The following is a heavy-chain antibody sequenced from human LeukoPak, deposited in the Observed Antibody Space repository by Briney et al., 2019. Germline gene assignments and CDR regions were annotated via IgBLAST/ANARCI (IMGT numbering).Heavy chain of an antibody. Sequence: GGSLRLSCAASGFTFNNYGMNWVRQAPGKGLEWVSLVSTSGNNGYYADSVQGRFTISRDNSKNSLYLQMNSLRAEDTAVYYCAKGGTGTTVRYFDYWGQGTLVTVSP. CDR1: GFTFNNYG. V-gene: IGHV3-23*01. J-gene: IGHJ4*02. CDR2: VSTSGNNG. CDR3: AKGGTGTTVRYFDY. D-gene: IGHD1-7*01.